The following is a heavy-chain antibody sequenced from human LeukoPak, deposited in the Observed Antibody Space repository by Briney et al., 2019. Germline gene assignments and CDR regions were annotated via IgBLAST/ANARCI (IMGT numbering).Heavy chain of an antibody. CDR3: AKGSGDLNYYYYYYMDV. CDR2: ISWNSGSR. D-gene: IGHD3-10*01. V-gene: IGHV3-9*01. CDR1: GFTFDDYA. J-gene: IGHJ6*03. Sequence: PGGSLRLSCAASGFTFDDYAMHWVRHAPGKGLEWVSTISWNSGSRGYADSVKGRFTISRDNAKNSLYLQMNSLRAEDTALYYCAKGSGDLNYYYYYYMDVWGQGTTVTVSS.